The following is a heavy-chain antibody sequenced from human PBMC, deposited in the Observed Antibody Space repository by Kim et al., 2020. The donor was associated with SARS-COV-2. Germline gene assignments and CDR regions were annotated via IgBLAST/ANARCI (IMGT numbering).Heavy chain of an antibody. D-gene: IGHD6-19*01. CDR1: GFTFDDYA. CDR3: AKVLSAVAGTSHVYYYYGMDV. CDR2: ISWNSGSI. Sequence: GGSLRLSCAASGFTFDDYAMHWVRQAPGKGLEWVSGISWNSGSIGYADSVKGRFTISRDNAKNSLYLQMNSLRAEDTALYYCAKVLSAVAGTSHVYYYYGMDVWGQGTTVTVSS. J-gene: IGHJ6*02. V-gene: IGHV3-9*01.